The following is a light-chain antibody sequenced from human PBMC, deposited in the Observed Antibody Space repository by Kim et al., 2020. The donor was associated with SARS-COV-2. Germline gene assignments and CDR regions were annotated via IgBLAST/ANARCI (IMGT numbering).Light chain of an antibody. CDR3: QQYDNLPYT. CDR1: QDNSNN. CDR2: DAS. V-gene: IGKV1-33*01. J-gene: IGKJ2*01. Sequence: SVGDRVTITCQASQDNSNNLNWYQQNPGKAPKLLIYDASNLETGVPSRFSGSGSGTDFTFTISSLQPEDIATYYCQQYDNLPYTFGQGTKLEI.